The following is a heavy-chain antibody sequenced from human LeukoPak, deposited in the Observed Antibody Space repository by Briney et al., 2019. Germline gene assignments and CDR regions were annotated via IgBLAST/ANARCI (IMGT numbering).Heavy chain of an antibody. Sequence: ASVKVSCKASGGTFSSYAISWVRQAPGQGLEWMGGIIPIFGTANYAQKFQGRVTITADESTSTAYMELSSLRSEDTAVYYCASTGHGYGDYVFDYWGQGTLVTVSS. CDR1: GGTFSSYA. V-gene: IGHV1-69*13. D-gene: IGHD4-17*01. CDR2: IIPIFGTA. J-gene: IGHJ4*02. CDR3: ASTGHGYGDYVFDY.